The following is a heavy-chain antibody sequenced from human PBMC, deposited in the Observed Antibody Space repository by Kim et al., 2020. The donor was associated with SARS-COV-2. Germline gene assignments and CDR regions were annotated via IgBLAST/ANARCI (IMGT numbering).Heavy chain of an antibody. CDR3: AKEVYHCRGGSCYFDY. CDR2: ISYDGSNK. J-gene: IGHJ4*03. V-gene: IGHV3-30*18. D-gene: IGHD2-15*01. Sequence: GGSLRLSCAASGFTFSSYGMHWVRQAPGKGLEWVAVISYDGSNKYYADSVKGRFTISRDNSKNTLYLQMNSLRAEDTAVYYCAKEVYHCRGGSCYFDYWG. CDR1: GFTFSSYG.